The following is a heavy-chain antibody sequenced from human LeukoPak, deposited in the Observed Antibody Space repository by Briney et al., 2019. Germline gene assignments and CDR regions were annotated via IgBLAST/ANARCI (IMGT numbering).Heavy chain of an antibody. CDR1: GYTFTGYY. CDR2: INPNSGGT. CDR3: ARDVYCSSTSCYMGYFDY. Sequence: ASVKVSCKASGYTFTGYYMHWVRQAPGQGLEWMGWINPNSGGTNYAQKFQGRVTMTRDTSNSTAYMELSRLRSDDTAVYYCARDVYCSSTSCYMGYFDYWGQGTLVTVSS. V-gene: IGHV1-2*02. J-gene: IGHJ4*02. D-gene: IGHD2-2*02.